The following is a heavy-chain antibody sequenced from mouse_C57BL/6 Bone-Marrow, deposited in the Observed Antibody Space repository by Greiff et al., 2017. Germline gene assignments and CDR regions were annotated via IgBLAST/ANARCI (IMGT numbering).Heavy chain of an antibody. CDR1: GYTFTDYE. CDR2: IDPETGGT. Sequence: VQLQQSGAELVRPGASVTLSCKASGYTFTDYEMHWVKQTPVHGLEWIGAIDPETGGTAYNQKFKGKAIPTADKSSSTAYMELRSLTSEDSAVYYCTRTLYYFDYWGQGTTLTVSS. J-gene: IGHJ2*01. V-gene: IGHV1-15*01. CDR3: TRTLYYFDY.